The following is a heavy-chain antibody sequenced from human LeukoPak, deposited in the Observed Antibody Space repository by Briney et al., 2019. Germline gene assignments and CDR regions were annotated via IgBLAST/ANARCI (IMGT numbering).Heavy chain of an antibody. CDR3: ARNDWGSGFDY. D-gene: IGHD7-27*01. Sequence: GRSLRLSCAASGFTFSSYGMHWVRQAPGKGLEWVAVIWYDGSNKYYAGSVKGRFTISRDNSKNTLYLQMNSLRAEDTAVYYCARNDWGSGFDYWGQGTLVTVSS. CDR2: IWYDGSNK. J-gene: IGHJ4*02. CDR1: GFTFSSYG. V-gene: IGHV3-33*01.